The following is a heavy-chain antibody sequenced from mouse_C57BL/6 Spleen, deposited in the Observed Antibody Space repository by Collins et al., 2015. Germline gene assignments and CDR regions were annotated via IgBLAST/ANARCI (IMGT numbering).Heavy chain of an antibody. Sequence: DVQLQESGPGMVNLLSHFPSPALSLATPITSGYDWHWIRHFPGNKLEWMGYISYSGSTNYNPSLKSRISITHDTSKNHFFLKLNSVTTEDTATYYCARGGTTVDFDYWGQGTTLTVSS. CDR1: ATPITSGYD. CDR2: ISYSGST. CDR3: ARGGTTVDFDY. D-gene: IGHD1-1*01. V-gene: IGHV3-1*01. J-gene: IGHJ2*01.